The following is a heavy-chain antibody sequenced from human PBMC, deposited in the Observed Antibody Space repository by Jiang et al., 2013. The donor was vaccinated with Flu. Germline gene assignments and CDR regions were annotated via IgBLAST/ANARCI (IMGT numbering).Heavy chain of an antibody. J-gene: IGHJ4*01. CDR2: IYPTDSDT. Sequence: GAEVKKPGESLKISCHGFGYRFSSHWIAWVRQMPGEGLEWIGMIYPTDSDTRYSPSFEGQVTMSVDQSSSTAYLQWNTLKASDTALYYCAKSDTVIIPAAIRFDSWGQGTVVTVSS. CDR1: GYRFSSHW. V-gene: IGHV5-51*01. D-gene: IGHD2-21*02. CDR3: AKSDTVIIPAAIRFDS.